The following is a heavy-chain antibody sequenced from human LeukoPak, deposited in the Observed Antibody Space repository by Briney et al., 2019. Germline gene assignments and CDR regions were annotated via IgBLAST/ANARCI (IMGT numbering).Heavy chain of an antibody. Sequence: GGSLRLSCAASGFTFTNYAMSWVHQAPGEGLEWVSAISASAGTTAYADSVKGRFTISRDNAKNTLYLQMSSLRAEDTAVYYCAKAASSGYYRSSDYWGQGSLVTVSS. CDR2: ISASAGTT. CDR3: AKAASSGYYRSSDY. CDR1: GFTFTNYA. V-gene: IGHV3-23*01. J-gene: IGHJ4*02. D-gene: IGHD3-22*01.